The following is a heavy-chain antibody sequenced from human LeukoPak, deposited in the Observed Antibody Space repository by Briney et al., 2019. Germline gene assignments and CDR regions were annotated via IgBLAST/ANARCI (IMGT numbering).Heavy chain of an antibody. CDR1: GYTFSGYY. D-gene: IGHD4-17*01. CDR3: ASDYGANWFDP. V-gene: IGHV1-2*02. CDR2: INPDSGAT. J-gene: IGHJ5*02. Sequence: GESLKISCKGSGYTFSGYYVHWVRLAPGQGLEWMGWINPDSGATDYGDKFQGRLTMTRDTSISTAYMELSRLRSDDTALYYCASDYGANWFDPWGQGTLVTVSS.